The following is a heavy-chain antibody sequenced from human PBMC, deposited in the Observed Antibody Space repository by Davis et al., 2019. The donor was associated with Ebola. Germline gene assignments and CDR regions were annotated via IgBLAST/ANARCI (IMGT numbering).Heavy chain of an antibody. CDR3: AKDFTIST. CDR2: IHGNGAGT. J-gene: IGHJ5*02. D-gene: IGHD3-3*01. V-gene: IGHV3-23*01. CDR1: GFTFSRHS. Sequence: GESLKISCAASGFTFSRHSMHWVRQAPGKGLEWVSAIHGNGAGTFYADSVKGRFTISRDNSKNTLYLEMNSVRAEDTAMYYCAKDFTISTWGQGTLVTVSS.